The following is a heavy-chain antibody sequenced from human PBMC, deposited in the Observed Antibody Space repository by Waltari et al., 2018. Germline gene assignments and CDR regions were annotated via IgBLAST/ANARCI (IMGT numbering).Heavy chain of an antibody. CDR3: ARVANWNYPFDY. J-gene: IGHJ4*02. CDR2: IHYSGST. V-gene: IGHV4-59*11. Sequence: QVQLQESGPGLVKPSETLSLTCTVSGGSISSHYWSWIRQPPGKGLEWIGYIHYSGSTNYNPPLKSRVTISVDTSKNQFSLKLSSVTAADTAVYYCARVANWNYPFDYWGQGTLVTVSS. CDR1: GGSISSHY. D-gene: IGHD1-7*01.